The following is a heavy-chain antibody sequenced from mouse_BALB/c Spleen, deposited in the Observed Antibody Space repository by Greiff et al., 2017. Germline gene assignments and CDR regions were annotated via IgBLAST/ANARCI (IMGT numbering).Heavy chain of an antibody. D-gene: IGHD2-3*01. CDR1: GFSLSTSGMG. Sequence: QVTLKVSGPGILQPSQTLSLTCSFSGFSLSTSGMGVSWIRQPSGKGLEWLAHIYWDDDKRYNPSLKSRLTISKDTSSNQVFLKITSVDTADTATYYCARRGWLQGAMDYWGQGTSVTVSS. J-gene: IGHJ4*01. CDR3: ARRGWLQGAMDY. CDR2: IYWDDDK. V-gene: IGHV8-12*01.